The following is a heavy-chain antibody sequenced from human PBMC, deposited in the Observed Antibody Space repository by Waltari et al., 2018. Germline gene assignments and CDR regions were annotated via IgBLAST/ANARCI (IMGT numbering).Heavy chain of an antibody. Sequence: QVQLVQSGAEGKKAGASVKVASKASGYTVSDFFIHWVRQAPGQGLEWMGRINPKGGDTNYAQAFRGRVTMTGDTSITTAYMELTGLRSDDTAIYYCARSGGLGTTLGVAEWGQGSLVTVSS. CDR2: INPKGGDT. CDR3: ARSGGLGTTLGVAE. V-gene: IGHV1-2*06. J-gene: IGHJ4*02. CDR1: GYTVSDFF. D-gene: IGHD3-3*01.